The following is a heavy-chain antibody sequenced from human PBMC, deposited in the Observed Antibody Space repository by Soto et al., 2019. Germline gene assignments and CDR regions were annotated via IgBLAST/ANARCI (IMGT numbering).Heavy chain of an antibody. Sequence: EVPLVESGGGLVQPGRSLRLSCAASGFIFDDYAMHWVRQAPGKGLEWVSGISWNSGIIDYADSVKGRFTISRDNAKNSLYLQMNSLRAEDTALYYCAKGYSYGVLEPLDYWGQGPLVTVSS. CDR1: GFIFDDYA. CDR3: AKGYSYGVLEPLDY. V-gene: IGHV3-9*01. D-gene: IGHD5-18*01. J-gene: IGHJ4*02. CDR2: ISWNSGII.